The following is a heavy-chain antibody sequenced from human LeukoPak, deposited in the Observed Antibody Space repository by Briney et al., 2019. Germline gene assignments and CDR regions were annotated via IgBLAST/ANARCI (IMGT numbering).Heavy chain of an antibody. CDR1: GGSISSYY. CDR3: ARGGYYDFWSGTQGGFDP. V-gene: IGHV4-59*01. J-gene: IGHJ5*02. Sequence: SETLSLTCTVSGGSISSYYWSWIRQPPGKGLEWIGYIYYSGSTNYNPSLKSRVTTSVDTSKNQFSLKLSSVTAADTAVYYCARGGYYDFWSGTQGGFDPWGQGTLVTVSS. CDR2: IYYSGST. D-gene: IGHD3-3*01.